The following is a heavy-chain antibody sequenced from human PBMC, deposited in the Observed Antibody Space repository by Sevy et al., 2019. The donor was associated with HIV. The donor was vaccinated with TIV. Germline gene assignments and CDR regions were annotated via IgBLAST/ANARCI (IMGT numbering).Heavy chain of an antibody. CDR2: IKSKTDGGTT. V-gene: IGHV3-15*01. D-gene: IGHD5-18*01. CDR3: TTDPTAMFHGDA. Sequence: GGSLRLSCAASGFTFSNAWMSWVRQAPGKGLEWVGRIKSKTDGGTTDYAAPMKGRFTISRDDSKNTLYLQMNSLKTEDTAVYYCTTDPTAMFHGDAWGQGTLVTVSS. CDR1: GFTFSNAW. J-gene: IGHJ5*02.